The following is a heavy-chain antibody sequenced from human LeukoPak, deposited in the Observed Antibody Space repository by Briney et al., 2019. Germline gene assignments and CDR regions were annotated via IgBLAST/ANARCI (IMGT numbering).Heavy chain of an antibody. V-gene: IGHV1-2*02. Sequence: ASVKVSCKASGYTFTGYYMHWVRQAPGQGLEWMGWINPNSGGTNYAHKFQGRVTITADESTSTTYMELSSLRSEDTAVYYCARGVRAVADAFDIWGQGTMVTVSS. CDR1: GYTFTGYY. D-gene: IGHD2-15*01. CDR2: INPNSGGT. J-gene: IGHJ3*02. CDR3: ARGVRAVADAFDI.